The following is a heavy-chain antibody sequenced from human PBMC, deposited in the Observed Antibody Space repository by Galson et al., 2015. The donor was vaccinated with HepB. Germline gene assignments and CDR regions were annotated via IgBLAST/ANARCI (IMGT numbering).Heavy chain of an antibody. J-gene: IGHJ3*02. V-gene: IGHV3-48*01. CDR3: ARKNGDYVGVVFDI. D-gene: IGHD4-17*01. Sequence: SLRISCEASGFTCRCSSLKWGRQASVKAQERPSHISSTTKTVYDGDAVKGRFTVSRDNAKNSLNLLMKSLRPEDTAVYYCARKNGDYVGVVFDIWGQGTMVTVSS. CDR1: GFTCRCSS. CDR2: ISSTTKTV.